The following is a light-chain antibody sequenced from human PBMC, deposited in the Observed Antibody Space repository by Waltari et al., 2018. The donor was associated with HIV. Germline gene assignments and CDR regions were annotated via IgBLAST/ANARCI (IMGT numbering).Light chain of an antibody. V-gene: IGLV3-9*01. Sequence: SYELTQPLSVSVALGQTARLSCGGSNIGTKDVQWYQQKPGQAPSLVIFNDKNRPTWVPERLSGSKSRNTATLTISGVQAGDAAVYYCQVWHYSVVFGGGTNLTVL. J-gene: IGLJ2*01. CDR2: NDK. CDR1: NIGTKD. CDR3: QVWHYSVV.